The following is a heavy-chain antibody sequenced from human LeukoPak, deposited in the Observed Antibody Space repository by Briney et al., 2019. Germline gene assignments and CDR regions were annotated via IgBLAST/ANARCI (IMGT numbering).Heavy chain of an antibody. CDR2: IYSSGST. Sequence: PSETLSLTCTVSGGSISNNYWSWIRQSPGKGLEWIGYIYSSGSTNYNPSLKSRVTISVDTSKNQFSLKLSSVTAADTAVYYCARLRDRVGSHWFDPWGQGTLVTVSS. J-gene: IGHJ5*02. CDR3: ARLRDRVGSHWFDP. V-gene: IGHV4-4*09. CDR1: GGSISNNY. D-gene: IGHD1-26*01.